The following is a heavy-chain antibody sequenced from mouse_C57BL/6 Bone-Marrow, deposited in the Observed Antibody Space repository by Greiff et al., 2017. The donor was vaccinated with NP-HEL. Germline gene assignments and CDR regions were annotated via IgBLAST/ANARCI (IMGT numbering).Heavy chain of an antibody. CDR3: ARSGQDAMDY. Sequence: VQLQQSGAELARPGASVKLSCKASGYTFTSYGISWVKQRTGQGLEWIGEIYPRSGNPYYNEKFKGKATLTADKSSSTAYMELRSLTSEDSAVYFCARSGQDAMDYWGQGTSVTVSS. CDR1: GYTFTSYG. CDR2: IYPRSGNP. V-gene: IGHV1-81*01. J-gene: IGHJ4*01. D-gene: IGHD3-3*01.